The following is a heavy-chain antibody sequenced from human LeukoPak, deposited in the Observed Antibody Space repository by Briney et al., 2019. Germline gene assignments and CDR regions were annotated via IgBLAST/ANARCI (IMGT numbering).Heavy chain of an antibody. Sequence: PGGSLRLSCAASGFTFSSYGMHWVRQAPGKGLEGVAVISYDGSNKYYADSVKGRFTISRDNSKNSLYLQMNSLRAEDTAVYYCAKGDGSYYYYYGMDVWGQGTTVSVSS. D-gene: IGHD1-26*01. CDR1: GFTFSSYG. V-gene: IGHV3-30*18. J-gene: IGHJ6*02. CDR3: AKGDGSYYYYYGMDV. CDR2: ISYDGSNK.